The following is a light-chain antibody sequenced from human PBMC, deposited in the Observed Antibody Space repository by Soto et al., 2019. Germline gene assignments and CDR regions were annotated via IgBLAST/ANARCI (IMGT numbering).Light chain of an antibody. Sequence: EIVMTQSPATLSVSPGERVTLSCRASQSFSSNLAWYQQKPGQAPRLLIYGASTRATGVPARFSGSGSGTEFTLTISSLQSEDFAVYYCQQYNNWPRTFGQGTRLEI. CDR1: QSFSSN. CDR2: GAS. J-gene: IGKJ5*01. V-gene: IGKV3-15*01. CDR3: QQYNNWPRT.